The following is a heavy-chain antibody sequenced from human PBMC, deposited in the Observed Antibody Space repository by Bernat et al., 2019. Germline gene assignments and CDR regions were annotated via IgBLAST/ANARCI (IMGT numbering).Heavy chain of an antibody. V-gene: IGHV2-5*02. CDR1: GFSLSTSGVG. Sequence: QITLKESGPTLVKPTQTLTLTCTFSGFSLSTSGVGVSWIRQPPGKALEWLAVIYWDDDKRYSPSLKSRLTITKDTSKNQVVLTMINMDPVDTATYYCAHTRRDCSSTNCYQYHYYYYYMDVWGKGTTVTVSS. CDR3: AHTRRDCSSTNCYQYHYYYYYMDV. CDR2: IYWDDDK. D-gene: IGHD2-2*01. J-gene: IGHJ6*03.